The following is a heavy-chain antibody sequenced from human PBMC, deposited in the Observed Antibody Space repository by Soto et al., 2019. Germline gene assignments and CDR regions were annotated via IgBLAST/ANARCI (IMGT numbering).Heavy chain of an antibody. V-gene: IGHV1-69*01. Sequence: QVQLVQSGAEVKKPGSSVKVSCKASGGTFNTYTISWVRQVPGQGLEWMGGIMPLYAKPTYAQPFLGRLTIASDEHTSTVDMELSRLRSEDTALYYCASLNNWSSGDGRIDVWGRGTAVSVSS. CDR1: GGTFNTYT. D-gene: IGHD1-26*01. CDR2: IMPLYAKP. CDR3: ASLNNWSSGDGRIDV. J-gene: IGHJ6*02.